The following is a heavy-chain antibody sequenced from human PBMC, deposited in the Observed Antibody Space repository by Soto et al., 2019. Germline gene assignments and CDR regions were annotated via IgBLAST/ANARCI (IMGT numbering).Heavy chain of an antibody. J-gene: IGHJ5*02. CDR3: ASTVIHNWNQDHNWFDP. Sequence: PSETLSLTCTVSGGSISSGGYYWSWIRQHPGKGLEWIGYIYYSGSTYYNPSPKSRVTISVDTSKNQFSLKLSSVTAADTAVYYCASTVIHNWNQDHNWFDPWGQGTLVTVSS. V-gene: IGHV4-31*03. CDR2: IYYSGST. CDR1: GGSISSGGYY. D-gene: IGHD1-20*01.